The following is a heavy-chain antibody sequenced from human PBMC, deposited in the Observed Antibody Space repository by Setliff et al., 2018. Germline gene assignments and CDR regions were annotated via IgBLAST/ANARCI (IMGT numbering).Heavy chain of an antibody. CDR3: ARGFDVCGGGACYTDGPYYFDY. D-gene: IGHD2-21*02. Sequence: SETLSLTCAVYGESFSGYFWSWIRQTPEKGLEWIGEISHSGNTNYNPSFKSRVTISIDTSKNQFSLKVNSVTAADTAVYFCARGFDVCGGGACYTDGPYYFDYWGLGTLVTVSS. V-gene: IGHV4-34*01. CDR2: ISHSGNT. CDR1: GESFSGYF. J-gene: IGHJ4*02.